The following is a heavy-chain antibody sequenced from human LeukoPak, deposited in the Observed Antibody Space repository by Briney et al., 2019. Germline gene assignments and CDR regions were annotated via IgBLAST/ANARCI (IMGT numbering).Heavy chain of an antibody. CDR1: GGSFSGYY. J-gene: IGHJ6*04. CDR2: INHSGST. CDR3: ARPPPWAFRMDV. D-gene: IGHD3-10*01. V-gene: IGHV4-34*01. Sequence: NSSETLSLTCAAYGGSFSGYYWSWIRQPPGKGLEWIGEINHSGSTNYNPSLKSRVTISVDTSKNQFSLKLSSVTAADTAVYYCARPPPWAFRMDVWGKGTTVTVSS.